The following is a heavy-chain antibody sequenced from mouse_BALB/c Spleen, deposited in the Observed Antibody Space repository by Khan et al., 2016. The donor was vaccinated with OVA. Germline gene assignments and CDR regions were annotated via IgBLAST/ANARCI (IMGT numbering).Heavy chain of an antibody. CDR2: IAPANGNT. CDR3: VPPSYDPRNFDV. CDR1: GFNIKDTY. V-gene: IGHV14-3*02. D-gene: IGHD2-3*01. Sequence: EVQLQQSGAELVKPGASVKLSCTASGFNIKDTYVHWVKERPEQGLEWIGRIAPANGNTEYDPKFKGKATITADTSSNTSYLPLSRLTSEASAVYYCVPPSYDPRNFDVWCAGTTVTVSS. J-gene: IGHJ1*01.